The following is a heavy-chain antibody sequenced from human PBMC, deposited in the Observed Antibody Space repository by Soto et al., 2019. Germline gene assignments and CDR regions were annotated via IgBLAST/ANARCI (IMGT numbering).Heavy chain of an antibody. V-gene: IGHV3-23*01. CDR2: ISGSGSSP. Sequence: GGSLRLSFAASGFTFNSYTMAWVRQAPGKGLEWVSSISGSGSSPSYADSVQGRFIIYRDNSRTTLSLQMNSLRAEDTATYYCAKARCTGNSCYVPDYWGHGSLVTVSS. CDR3: AKARCTGNSCYVPDY. CDR1: GFTFNSYT. D-gene: IGHD2-8*02. J-gene: IGHJ4*01.